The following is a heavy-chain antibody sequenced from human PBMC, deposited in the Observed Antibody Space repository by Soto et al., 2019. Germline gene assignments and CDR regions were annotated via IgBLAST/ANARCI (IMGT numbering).Heavy chain of an antibody. V-gene: IGHV3-30*18. CDR1: GFTFSSYG. D-gene: IGHD4-17*01. CDR2: ISYDGSNK. J-gene: IGHJ4*02. CDR3: AKGLITTVTSPWELGY. Sequence: GGSLRLSCAASGFTFSSYGMHWVRQAPGKGLEWVAVISYDGSNKYYADSVKGRFTISRDNSKNTLYLQMNSLRAEDTAVYYCAKGLITTVTSPWELGYWGQGTLVTVSS.